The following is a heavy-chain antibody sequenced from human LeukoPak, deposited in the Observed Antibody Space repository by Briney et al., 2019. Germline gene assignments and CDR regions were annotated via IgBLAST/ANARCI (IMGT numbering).Heavy chain of an antibody. CDR3: ARDLVVVWSLLRSSWFDP. J-gene: IGHJ5*02. CDR2: ISAYNGNT. CDR1: GYTFTSYG. V-gene: IGHV1-18*01. D-gene: IGHD2-2*01. Sequence: ASVKVSCKASGYTFTSYGISWVRQAPGQGLEWMGWISAYNGNTNYAQKLQGRVTMTTDTSTSTAYMELRSLRSDDTAVYYCARDLVVVWSLLRSSWFDPWGQGTLVTVSS.